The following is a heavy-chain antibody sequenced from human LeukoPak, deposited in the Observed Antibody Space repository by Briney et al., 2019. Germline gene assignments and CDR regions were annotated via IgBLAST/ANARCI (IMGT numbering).Heavy chain of an antibody. CDR2: IRYDGSNK. Sequence: GGSLRLSCAASGFTFSSYGMHWVRQAPGKGLEWVAFIRYDGSNKYYADSVKGRFTISRDNSKNTLYLQLNSLRAEDTTVYYCAKTTYASNSSGWYNHFDYWGQGTLVTVSS. V-gene: IGHV3-30*02. CDR3: AKTTYASNSSGWYNHFDY. J-gene: IGHJ4*02. D-gene: IGHD6-19*01. CDR1: GFTFSSYG.